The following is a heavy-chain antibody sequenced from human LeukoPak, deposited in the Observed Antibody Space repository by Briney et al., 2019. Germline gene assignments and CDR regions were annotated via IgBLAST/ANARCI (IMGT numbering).Heavy chain of an antibody. CDR1: GFTFSNYE. V-gene: IGHV3-48*03. J-gene: IGHJ4*02. D-gene: IGHD2-2*01. CDR3: VRRYCSSTSCTFDY. Sequence: GGSLRLSCAGSGFTFSNYEMNWVRQAPGKGLEWLSYISTGGSTIYHADSVKGRFTISRDNASNSLYLQMNSLRPEDTALYYCVRRYCSSTSCTFDYWGQGTLVTVSS. CDR2: ISTGGSTI.